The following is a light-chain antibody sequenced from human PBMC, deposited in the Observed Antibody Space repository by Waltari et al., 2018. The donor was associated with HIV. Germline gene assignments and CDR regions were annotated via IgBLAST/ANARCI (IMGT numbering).Light chain of an antibody. CDR1: SSDVGGYNY. Sequence: QSALTQPPSASGSPGQSVTISCTGTSSDVGGYNYVSWYQQHPGNVPKVIISEVISRPSGVSNRFSGSKSGNTASLTISGLQPEDEADYYCTSYTSNDTLLFGGGTKVTVL. J-gene: IGLJ2*01. V-gene: IGLV2-14*01. CDR2: EVI. CDR3: TSYTSNDTLL.